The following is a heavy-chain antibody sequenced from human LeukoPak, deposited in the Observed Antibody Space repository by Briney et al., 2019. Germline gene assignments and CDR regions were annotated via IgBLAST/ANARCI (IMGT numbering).Heavy chain of an antibody. CDR1: GFTFDDYG. D-gene: IGHD5-18*01. CDR3: ARVKSGYSYGPHYYYYYYMDV. J-gene: IGHJ6*03. Sequence: PGGSLRLSCAASGFTFDDYGMSWVRQAPGKGLEWVSSISSSSSYIYYADSVKGRLTISRDNSKNTLYLQMNSLRAEDTAVYYCARVKSGYSYGPHYYYYYYMDVWGKGTTVTVSS. V-gene: IGHV3-21*01. CDR2: ISSSSSYI.